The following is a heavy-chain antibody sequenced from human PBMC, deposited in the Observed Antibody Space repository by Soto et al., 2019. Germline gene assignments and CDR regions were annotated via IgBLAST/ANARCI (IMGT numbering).Heavy chain of an antibody. J-gene: IGHJ6*02. CDR1: GYNFTSYW. V-gene: IGHV5-51*01. CDR3: ARLPYCSGDSCYSHYYYAMDV. CDR2: IYPGDSDT. D-gene: IGHD2-15*01. Sequence: GESLKISCKCSGYNFTSYWIAWVRQMPGKGLEWMGIIYPGDSDTRYSPSFQGQVTISTDKSINTAYLQWSSLKASDTAMYYCARLPYCSGDSCYSHYYYAMDVWGQGTTVTVSS.